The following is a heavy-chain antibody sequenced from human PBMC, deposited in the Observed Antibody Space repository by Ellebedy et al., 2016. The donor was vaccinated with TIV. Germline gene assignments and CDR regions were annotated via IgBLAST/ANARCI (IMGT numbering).Heavy chain of an antibody. D-gene: IGHD3-16*01. CDR3: AKYAVAAIVWGTYYFDY. CDR1: GLTFSSYA. V-gene: IGHV3-23*01. Sequence: GESLKISCSTSGLTFSSYAMTWVRQAPGKGPEWVSSISGSGGTTYYADSVKGRFTISRDNSKNTLFLLMNSLRAEDSAIYYCAKYAVAAIVWGTYYFDYWGQGTLVTVSS. J-gene: IGHJ4*02. CDR2: ISGSGGTT.